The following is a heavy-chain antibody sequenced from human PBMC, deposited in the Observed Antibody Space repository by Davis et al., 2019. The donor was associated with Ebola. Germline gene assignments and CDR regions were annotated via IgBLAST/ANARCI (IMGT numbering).Heavy chain of an antibody. V-gene: IGHV3-7*01. CDR1: GFSFSNYW. D-gene: IGHD6-19*01. CDR3: AREGQVTDNTGWFFSSWFDP. CDR2: IKEDGSET. Sequence: PGGSLRLSCAASGFSFSNYWMNWVRQAPGKGLEWVANIKEDGSETYYVDSVKGRFTISRDNAKQSLYLQMNSLRVEDTGVYYCAREGQVTDNTGWFFSSWFDPWGQGTLVTVSS. J-gene: IGHJ5*02.